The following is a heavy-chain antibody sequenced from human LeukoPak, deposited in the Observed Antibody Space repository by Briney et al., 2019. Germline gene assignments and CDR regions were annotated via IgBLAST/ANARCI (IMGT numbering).Heavy chain of an antibody. CDR3: ARRPRLRWPQRGYYFDY. V-gene: IGHV4-61*02. D-gene: IGHD4-23*01. Sequence: SQTLSLTCTVSGGSISSGSYYWSWIRQPAGKGLEWIGRIYSSGSTNYNPSLKSRVTISVDTSKNQFSLKLSSVTAADTAVYYCARRPRLRWPQRGYYFDYWGQGTLVTVSS. J-gene: IGHJ4*02. CDR2: IYSSGST. CDR1: GGSISSGSYY.